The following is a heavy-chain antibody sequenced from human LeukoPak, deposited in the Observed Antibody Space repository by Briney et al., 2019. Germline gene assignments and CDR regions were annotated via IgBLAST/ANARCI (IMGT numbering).Heavy chain of an antibody. D-gene: IGHD2-2*01. CDR3: ARVVPAATMACDY. Sequence: ASVKVSSMASGYTFTVYYMHWVRQAPGQGLEWMGWINPNSGGTNYAQKFQGRVTMTRDTSISTAYMELSRLRSDDTAVYYCARVVPAATMACDYWGQGTLVTVSS. CDR2: INPNSGGT. CDR1: GYTFTVYY. J-gene: IGHJ4*02. V-gene: IGHV1-2*02.